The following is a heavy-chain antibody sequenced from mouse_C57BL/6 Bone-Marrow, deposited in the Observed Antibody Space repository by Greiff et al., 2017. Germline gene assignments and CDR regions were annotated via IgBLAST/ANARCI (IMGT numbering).Heavy chain of an antibody. J-gene: IGHJ3*01. CDR3: ARGDGYYSWFAY. Sequence: VQLQQSGPELVKPGDSVKISCKASGYSFTGYFMNWVMQSHGKSLEWIGRINPYNGDTFYNQKFKGKATLTVDKSSSTAHMELRSLTSEASAVYYCARGDGYYSWFAYWGQGTLVTVSA. CDR2: INPYNGDT. V-gene: IGHV1-20*01. CDR1: GYSFTGYF. D-gene: IGHD2-3*01.